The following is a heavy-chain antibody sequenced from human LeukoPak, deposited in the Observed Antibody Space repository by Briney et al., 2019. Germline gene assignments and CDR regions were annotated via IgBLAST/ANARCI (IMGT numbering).Heavy chain of an antibody. D-gene: IGHD6-19*01. CDR2: IYYTGST. J-gene: IGHJ4*02. CDR1: GCSISSSSYY. CDR3: ARRRGWYPVDY. Sequence: SETLSLTCTVSGCSISSSSYYWGWIRQPPGKGLEWVGTIYYTGSTYYNPSLKSRVTISVDTSKNQCSLKLSSVTAADTAVYYCARRRGWYPVDYWGQGTLVTVSS. V-gene: IGHV4-39*01.